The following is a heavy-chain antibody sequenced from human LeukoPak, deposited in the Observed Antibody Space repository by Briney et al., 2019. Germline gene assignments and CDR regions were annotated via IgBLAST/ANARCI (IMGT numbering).Heavy chain of an antibody. V-gene: IGHV4-4*07. CDR1: GGSISSYY. D-gene: IGHD6-13*01. Sequence: SETLSLTCTVSGGSISSYYWTWIRQPAGKGLEWIGRIYTTGSTNYNPSLNSRVTMSVDTSKNQFSLKLSSVTAADTAVYYCARGAPHSIGIAAAGPFDPWGQGTLVTVSS. CDR3: ARGAPHSIGIAAAGPFDP. J-gene: IGHJ5*02. CDR2: IYTTGST.